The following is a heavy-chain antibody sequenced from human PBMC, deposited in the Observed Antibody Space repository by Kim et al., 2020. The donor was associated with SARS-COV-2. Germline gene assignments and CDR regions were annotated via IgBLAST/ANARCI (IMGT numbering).Heavy chain of an antibody. Sequence: GGSLRLSCVASGFTFRSYGVHWVRQAPGKGLDWVAVISYDENNKYYADSVKGRFTISRDNSKNTVYLQMNSLRTEDTAVYYCAKDDSGDGYNFWGFYNYGMDVWGQGTTVTVSS. CDR3: AKDDSGDGYNFWGFYNYGMDV. V-gene: IGHV3-30*18. CDR1: GFTFRSYG. CDR2: ISYDENNK. J-gene: IGHJ6*02. D-gene: IGHD5-18*01.